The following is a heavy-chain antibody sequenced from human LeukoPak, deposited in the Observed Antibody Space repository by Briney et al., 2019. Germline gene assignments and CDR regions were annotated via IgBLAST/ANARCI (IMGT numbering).Heavy chain of an antibody. V-gene: IGHV4-59*11. D-gene: IGHD1-14*01. CDR1: DASISGHY. J-gene: IGHJ3*02. Sequence: PSETLSPTCTVSDASISGHYLTWIRQPPGKGLEWIGYISYIGSTNYNPSLKSRVTISVDTSKNQFSLKLSSVTAAYTAVYYCARDNISINAFEMWGQGTMVTVSS. CDR2: ISYIGST. CDR3: ARDNISINAFEM.